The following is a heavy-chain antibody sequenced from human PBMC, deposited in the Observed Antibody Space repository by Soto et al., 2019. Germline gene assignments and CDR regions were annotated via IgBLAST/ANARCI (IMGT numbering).Heavy chain of an antibody. CDR1: GFSFSAYG. J-gene: IGHJ6*02. Sequence: QVQMVESGGGVVQPGRSLRLSCAASGFSFSAYGLHWVRQAPGKGLEWLAVISYDGRNTYYADSVKGRFTISRDNSKDTLFLQMNSLRGEDTAIYYCAKVIRADSTSSNFYYYSAMDVWGQGTTVTVSS. CDR3: AKVIRADSTSSNFYYYSAMDV. D-gene: IGHD6-6*01. CDR2: ISYDGRNT. V-gene: IGHV3-30*18.